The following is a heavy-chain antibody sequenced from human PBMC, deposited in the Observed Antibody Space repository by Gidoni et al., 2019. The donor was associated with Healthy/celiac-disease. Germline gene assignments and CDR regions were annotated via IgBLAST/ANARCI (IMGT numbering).Heavy chain of an antibody. CDR2: IYYSGST. CDR1: GGSISSSSYY. D-gene: IGHD3-9*01. Sequence: QLQLQESAPGLVKPSETLSLTCTVSGGSISSSSYYWGWIRQPPGKGLEWIGSIYYSGSTYYNPSLKSRVTISVDTSKNQFSLKLSSVTAADTAVYYCARRVLRYFDWLGYFDYWGQGTLVTVSS. V-gene: IGHV4-39*01. CDR3: ARRVLRYFDWLGYFDY. J-gene: IGHJ4*02.